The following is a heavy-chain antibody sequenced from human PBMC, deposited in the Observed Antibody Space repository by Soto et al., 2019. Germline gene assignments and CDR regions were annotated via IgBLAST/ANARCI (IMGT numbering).Heavy chain of an antibody. J-gene: IGHJ4*02. CDR1: GFTFSSYG. CDR2: ISYDGSNK. V-gene: IGHV3-30*18. CDR3: AKEDKGFWSGYYGY. Sequence: LRLSCAASGFTFSSYGMHWVRQAPGKGLEWVAVISYDGSNKYYADSVKGRFTISRDNSKNTLYLQMNSLRAEDTAVYYCAKEDKGFWSGYYGYWGQGTLVTVSS. D-gene: IGHD3-3*01.